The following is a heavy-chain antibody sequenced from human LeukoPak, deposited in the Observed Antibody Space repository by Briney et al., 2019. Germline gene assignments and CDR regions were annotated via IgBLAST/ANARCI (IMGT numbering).Heavy chain of an antibody. CDR2: INTDESGT. Sequence: PGGSLRLSCAASGFTFSNYWMHWVRQAPGEGLVWVSRINTDESGTSYADSVKGRFTISRDNAKNTLYLQMNSPRPEDTAVYYCARDGSLPDYWGQGTLVTVSS. V-gene: IGHV3-74*01. CDR1: GFTFSNYW. J-gene: IGHJ4*02. CDR3: ARDGSLPDY.